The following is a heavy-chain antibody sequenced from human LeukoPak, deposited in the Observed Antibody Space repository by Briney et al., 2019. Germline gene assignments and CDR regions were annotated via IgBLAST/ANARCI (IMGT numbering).Heavy chain of an antibody. J-gene: IGHJ4*02. V-gene: IGHV3-66*02. CDR1: GFTVSSNY. CDR3: AREGYSSYYFDY. D-gene: IGHD2-15*01. CDR2: IYSGGSA. Sequence: GGSLRPSCAASGFTVSSNYMSWVRQAPGKGLEWVSVIYSGGSAYYADSVKGRFTISRDNSKNTLYLQMNSLRAEDTAVYYCAREGYSSYYFDYWGQGTLVTVSS.